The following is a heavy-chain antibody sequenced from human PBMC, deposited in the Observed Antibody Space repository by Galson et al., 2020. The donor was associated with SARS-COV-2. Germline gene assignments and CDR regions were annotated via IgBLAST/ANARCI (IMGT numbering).Heavy chain of an antibody. Sequence: TGGSLRLSCAASGFTFSDHHMDWVRQAPGKGLEWVGRTRNKANSYTTEYAASVKGRFTISRDDSKNSLYLQMNSLKTEDTAVYYCAREGGYCSSTSCTYYGMDVWGQGTTVTVSS. CDR1: GFTFSDHH. CDR3: AREGGYCSSTSCTYYGMDV. J-gene: IGHJ6*02. V-gene: IGHV3-72*01. D-gene: IGHD2-2*01. CDR2: TRNKANSYTT.